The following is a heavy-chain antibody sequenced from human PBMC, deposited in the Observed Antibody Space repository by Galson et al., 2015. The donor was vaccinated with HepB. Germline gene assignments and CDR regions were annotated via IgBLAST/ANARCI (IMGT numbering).Heavy chain of an antibody. CDR3: ATAAGGGSIFGVVPLYNWFDP. V-gene: IGHV1-24*01. Sequence: SVKVSCKVSGYTLTKLSMHWVRQAPGKGLEWMGGFDPEDGETIYAQKFQGRVTMTEDTSTDTAYMELSSLRSEDTAVYYCATAAGGGSIFGVVPLYNWFDPWGQGTLVTVSS. CDR2: FDPEDGET. J-gene: IGHJ5*02. D-gene: IGHD3-3*01. CDR1: GYTLTKLS.